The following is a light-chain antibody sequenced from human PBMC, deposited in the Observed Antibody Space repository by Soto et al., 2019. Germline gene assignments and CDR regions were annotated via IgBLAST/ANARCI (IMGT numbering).Light chain of an antibody. CDR3: QQSSNCPPA. Sequence: EIVLTQSPATLSFSPGERATLSCRASQSVSSYLAWYQKIPGQAPRLLIYDAANRATIIPASFSGSGSGTDFTLTISSLEPEDFAVYYCQQSSNCPPAFGGGTKVEIK. CDR2: DAA. J-gene: IGKJ4*01. CDR1: QSVSSY. V-gene: IGKV3-11*01.